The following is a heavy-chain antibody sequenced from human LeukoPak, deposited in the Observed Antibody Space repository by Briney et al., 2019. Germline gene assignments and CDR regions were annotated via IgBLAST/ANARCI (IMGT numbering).Heavy chain of an antibody. CDR2: ISGSGGST. CDR3: AKDRYYDSSGPSDY. D-gene: IGHD3-22*01. V-gene: IGHV3-23*01. Sequence: PVGSLRLSCAASGFTFSSYTMSWVRQAPGKGLEWVSGISGSGGSTYYADSVKGRFTISRDNSKNTLYLQMNSLRAEDTAVYYCAKDRYYDSSGPSDYWGQGTLVTVSS. J-gene: IGHJ4*02. CDR1: GFTFSSYT.